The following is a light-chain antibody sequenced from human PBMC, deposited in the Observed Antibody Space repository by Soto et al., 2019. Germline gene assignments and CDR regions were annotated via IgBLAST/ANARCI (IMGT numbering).Light chain of an antibody. CDR3: LQDYNYPWT. CDR1: QSIRND. Sequence: AIQMTQSPSSLSASVGDRVTITCRASQSIRNDLGWYQQKPGKAPKLLIYAASSLQSGVPSRFSGSGSGTDFTLTISSLQLEDFVTYYCLQDYNYPWTFGQGTKVEIK. J-gene: IGKJ1*01. V-gene: IGKV1-6*01. CDR2: AAS.